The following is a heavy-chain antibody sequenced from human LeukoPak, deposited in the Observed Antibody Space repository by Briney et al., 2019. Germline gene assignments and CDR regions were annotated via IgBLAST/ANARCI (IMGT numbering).Heavy chain of an antibody. J-gene: IGHJ4*02. CDR3: ARGAFYDSSGPTFDY. V-gene: IGHV3-30-3*01. CDR1: GFTFSSYA. D-gene: IGHD3-22*01. Sequence: GRSLRLSCAASGFTFSSYAMHWVRQAPGKGLEWVAVISYDGNNKYYADSVKGRFTISRDNSKNTLYLQMNSLRAEDTAVYYCARGAFYDSSGPTFDYWGQGTLVTVSS. CDR2: ISYDGNNK.